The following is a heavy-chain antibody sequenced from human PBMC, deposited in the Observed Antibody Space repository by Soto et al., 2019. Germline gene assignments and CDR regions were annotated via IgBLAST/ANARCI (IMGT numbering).Heavy chain of an antibody. CDR3: VRDKRVTDWFDP. J-gene: IGHJ5*02. Sequence: GVSLRISLAASGFSFSNYWMHWVRQAPGKGLLWVSRITSDGSVTVYADSVRGRFTISRDNANNMLYLQMNSLRVEDTAVYYCVRDKRVTDWFDPWGQGTLVTVSS. CDR1: GFSFSNYW. CDR2: ITSDGSVT. V-gene: IGHV3-74*01.